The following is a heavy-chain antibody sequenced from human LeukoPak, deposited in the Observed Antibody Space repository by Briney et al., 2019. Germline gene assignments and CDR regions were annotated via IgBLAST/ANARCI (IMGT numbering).Heavy chain of an antibody. CDR2: IIPIFGTA. Sequence: SVKVSCKASGGTFSSYAISWVRQAPGQGLEWMGGIIPIFGTANYAQKFQGRVTITADKSTSTAYMELSSLRSEDTAVYYCARVSHMSRIAVAGNFDYWGQGTLVTVSS. J-gene: IGHJ4*02. V-gene: IGHV1-69*06. CDR3: ARVSHMSRIAVAGNFDY. CDR1: GGTFSSYA. D-gene: IGHD6-19*01.